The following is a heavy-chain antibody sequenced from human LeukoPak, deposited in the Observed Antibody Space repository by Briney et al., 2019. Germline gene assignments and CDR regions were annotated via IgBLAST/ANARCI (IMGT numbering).Heavy chain of an antibody. Sequence: SETLSLTCAVYGGSFSGYYWSWIRQPPGKGLEWIGEINHSGSTNYNPSLKSRVTISVDTSKNQFSLKLSSVTAADTAVYYCARDGVAAGLYFDYWGQGTLVTASS. D-gene: IGHD6-13*01. CDR1: GGSFSGYY. J-gene: IGHJ4*02. CDR3: ARDGVAAGLYFDY. CDR2: INHSGST. V-gene: IGHV4-34*01.